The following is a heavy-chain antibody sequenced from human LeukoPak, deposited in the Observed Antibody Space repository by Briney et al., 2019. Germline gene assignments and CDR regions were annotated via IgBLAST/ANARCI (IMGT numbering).Heavy chain of an antibody. Sequence: PGGSLRLSCAASGFTFSSYAMHWVRQAPGKGLEWVAVISYDGSNKYYADSVKGRFTISRDNSKNTLYLQMNSLRAEDTAVYYCARAEVGASDYWGQGALVTVSS. J-gene: IGHJ4*02. CDR1: GFTFSSYA. V-gene: IGHV3-30*04. CDR2: ISYDGSNK. CDR3: ARAEVGASDY. D-gene: IGHD1-26*01.